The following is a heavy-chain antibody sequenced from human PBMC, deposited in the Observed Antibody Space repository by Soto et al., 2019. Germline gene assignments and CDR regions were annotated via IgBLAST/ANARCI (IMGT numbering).Heavy chain of an antibody. J-gene: IGHJ6*02. Sequence: GGSLRLSCSASGFTFSDYYMSWIRQAPGKGLEWVSYISSSGSTIYYADSVKGRFTISRDNAKTSLYLQMNSLRAEDTPVYYCAREPPRGSFGGANRQNGMVVGDQETTENVSS. CDR2: ISSSGSTI. CDR3: AREPPRGSFGGANRQNGMVV. D-gene: IGHD3-16*01. CDR1: GFTFSDYY. V-gene: IGHV3-11*01.